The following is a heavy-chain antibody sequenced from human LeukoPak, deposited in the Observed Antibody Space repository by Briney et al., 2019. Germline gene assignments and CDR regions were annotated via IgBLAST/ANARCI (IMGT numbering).Heavy chain of an antibody. CDR1: GFTFSSYW. D-gene: IGHD5-18*01. CDR2: INSDGSST. Sequence: SGGSLRLSCAASGFTFSSYWMHWVRQAPGKGLVWVSRINSDGSSTSYADSVKGRFTISRDNAKNTLYLQMDSLRAEDTAVYYCARNEYSSSGSGQVDVWGQGTTVTVSS. J-gene: IGHJ6*02. V-gene: IGHV3-74*01. CDR3: ARNEYSSSGSGQVDV.